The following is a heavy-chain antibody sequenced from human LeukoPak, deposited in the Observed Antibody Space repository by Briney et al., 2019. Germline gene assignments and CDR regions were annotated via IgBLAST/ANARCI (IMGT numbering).Heavy chain of an antibody. CDR3: ARDGYNYRRFDY. CDR2: IYTSGST. D-gene: IGHD5-24*01. J-gene: IGHJ4*02. CDR1: GGSISSGSYY. Sequence: PSETLSLTCTVSGGSISSGSYYWSWIRQPAGKGLEWIGRIYTSGSTNYNPSLKSRVTISVDTSKNQFSLKLSSVTAADTPVYYCARDGYNYRRFDYWGQGTLVTVSS. V-gene: IGHV4-61*02.